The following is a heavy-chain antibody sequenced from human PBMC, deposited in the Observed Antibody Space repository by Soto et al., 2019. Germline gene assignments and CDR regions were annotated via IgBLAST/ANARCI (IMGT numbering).Heavy chain of an antibody. J-gene: IGHJ4*02. CDR3: SRGTYYPQSSGLHADY. CDR1: GFTFNDYA. V-gene: IGHV3-30*03. Sequence: XESLRLSCATSGFTFNDYAMYWVRQAPGQGLEWVAMISSDGHHQFYVDNLRGRFTVSRDNSKNTLFLQMNSLRPEDTAVYYCSRGTYYPQSSGLHADYWGPGTVVTVSS. D-gene: IGHD3-22*01. CDR2: ISSDGHHQ.